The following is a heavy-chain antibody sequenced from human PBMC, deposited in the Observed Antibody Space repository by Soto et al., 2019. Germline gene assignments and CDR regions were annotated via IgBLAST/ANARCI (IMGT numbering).Heavy chain of an antibody. CDR1: GGTFSSYA. CDR3: ARLGYCTNGVCPDYGMDV. D-gene: IGHD2-8*01. J-gene: IGHJ6*02. V-gene: IGHV1-69*13. CDR2: IIPIFGTA. Sequence: GPSVKVSCKASGGTFSSYAISWVRQAPGQGLEWMGGIIPIFGTANYAQKFQGRVTITADESTSTAYMELSSLRSEDTAVYYCARLGYCTNGVCPDYGMDVWGQGTTVTVSS.